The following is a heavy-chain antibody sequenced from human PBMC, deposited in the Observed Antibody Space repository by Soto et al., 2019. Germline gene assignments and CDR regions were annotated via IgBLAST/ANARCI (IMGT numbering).Heavy chain of an antibody. CDR1: GYTFTLYT. V-gene: IGHV1-3*04. Sequence: QVQIVQSGAEVKKPGASVKVSCKTPGYTFTLYTIHWVRQAPGQRLEWMGWINTGNGNTKYSQRFQGRVTMSRDTSASTAYMELSSLTSEDTAVYYCAKLGGGYIFGPYLDYWGQGTLVTVSS. J-gene: IGHJ4*02. CDR3: AKLGGGYIFGPYLDY. D-gene: IGHD5-18*01. CDR2: INTGNGNT.